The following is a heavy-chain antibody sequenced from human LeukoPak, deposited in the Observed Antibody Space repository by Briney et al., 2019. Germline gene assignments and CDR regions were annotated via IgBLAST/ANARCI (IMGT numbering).Heavy chain of an antibody. CDR3: AKIPYYDYVWGSYRAKYYFDY. Sequence: GGSLRLSCAASGFTFSSYAMSWVRQAPGKGLEWVSAISGSGGNTYYADSVKGRFTISRDNSKNTLYLQMNSLRAEDTAVYYCAKIPYYDYVWGSYRAKYYFDYWGQGTLVTVSS. D-gene: IGHD3-16*02. V-gene: IGHV3-23*01. J-gene: IGHJ4*02. CDR2: ISGSGGNT. CDR1: GFTFSSYA.